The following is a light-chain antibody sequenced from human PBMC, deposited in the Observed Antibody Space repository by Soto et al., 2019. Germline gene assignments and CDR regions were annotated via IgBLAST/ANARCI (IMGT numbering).Light chain of an antibody. J-gene: IGLJ1*01. Sequence: QLVLTQSPSASASLGARVKLTCTLSSGPSSYAIAWHQQQPEKGPRYLMKLNSDGSHSRGDGIPDRFSGSSSGAERYLTISSLQSEDEADYYCQTWGTGIHVFGTGTKLTVL. CDR1: SGPSSYA. V-gene: IGLV4-69*01. CDR2: LNSDGSH. CDR3: QTWGTGIHV.